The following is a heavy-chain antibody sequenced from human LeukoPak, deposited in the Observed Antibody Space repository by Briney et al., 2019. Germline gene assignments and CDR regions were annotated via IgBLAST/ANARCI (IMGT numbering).Heavy chain of an antibody. CDR3: AREDNAYYYGSGSYYAL. CDR1: GFTFDDYG. V-gene: IGHV3-20*04. D-gene: IGHD3-10*01. J-gene: IGHJ4*02. Sequence: RPGGSLRLXCAASGFTFDDYGMSWDRRAPGKGLEWVSGINWNGGSTGYADSVKGRFTISRDNAKNSLYLQMNSLRAEDTALYYCAREDNAYYYGSGSYYALWGQGTLVTVSS. CDR2: INWNGGST.